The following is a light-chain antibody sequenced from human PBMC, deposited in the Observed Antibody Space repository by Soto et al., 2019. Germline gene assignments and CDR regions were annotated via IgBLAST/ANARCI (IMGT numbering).Light chain of an antibody. CDR3: QQYGSSPLT. CDR1: QSVSSSY. Sequence: VLTPSLGTLFLTPEERATLSCRASQSVSSSYLAWYQQKPGQAPRLLIYGASSRATGIPDRFSGSGSGTDFTLTISRLEPEDFAVSYCQQYGSSPLTFGGGTQVDIK. J-gene: IGKJ4*01. V-gene: IGKV3-20*01. CDR2: GAS.